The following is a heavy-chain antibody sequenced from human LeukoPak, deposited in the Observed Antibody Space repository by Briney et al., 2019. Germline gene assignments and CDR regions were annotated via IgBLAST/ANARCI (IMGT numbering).Heavy chain of an antibody. Sequence: GGSLRLSCAASGFTFSSYAMHWVRQAPGKGLEWVAVISYDGSNKYYADSVKGRFTISRDNSKNTLYLQMNSLRAEDTAVYYCARAPRGTVTTWFDYWGQGTLVTVSS. J-gene: IGHJ5*01. V-gene: IGHV3-30-3*01. CDR3: ARAPRGTVTTWFDY. D-gene: IGHD4-17*01. CDR2: ISYDGSNK. CDR1: GFTFSSYA.